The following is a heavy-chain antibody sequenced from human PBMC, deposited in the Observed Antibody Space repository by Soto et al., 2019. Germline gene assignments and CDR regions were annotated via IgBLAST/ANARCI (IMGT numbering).Heavy chain of an antibody. CDR3: ARTLYCSSTSCYPGYDYYYMDV. V-gene: IGHV4-59*08. D-gene: IGHD2-2*01. J-gene: IGHJ6*03. CDR2: IYYSGST. CDR1: GGSISSYY. Sequence: SETLSLTCTVSGGSISSYYWSWIRQPPWKGLEWIGYIYYSGSTNYNPSLKSRVTISVDTSKNQFSLKLSSVTAADTAVYYCARTLYCSSTSCYPGYDYYYMDVWGKGTTVTVSS.